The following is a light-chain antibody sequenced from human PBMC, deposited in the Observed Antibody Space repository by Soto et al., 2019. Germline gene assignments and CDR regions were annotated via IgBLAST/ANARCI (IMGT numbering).Light chain of an antibody. CDR1: SSNIGAGYD. CDR2: GNS. J-gene: IGLJ1*01. CDR3: AAWDDSLSGQDV. Sequence: QSVLTQPPSVSGAPGQRVTISCTGSSSNIGAGYDVHWYQQLPGTAPKLLIYGNSNRPSGVPDRFSGSKSGTSASLAITGLQAEDEADYYCAAWDDSLSGQDVFGTGTKLTVL. V-gene: IGLV1-40*01.